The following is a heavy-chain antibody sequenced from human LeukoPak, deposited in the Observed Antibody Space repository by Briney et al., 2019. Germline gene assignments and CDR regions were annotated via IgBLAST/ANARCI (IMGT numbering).Heavy chain of an antibody. V-gene: IGHV3-23*01. J-gene: IGHJ4*02. CDR3: ARDIEYYYGSGSSLQFDY. CDR2: ISGSGGST. CDR1: GFTFSSYA. D-gene: IGHD3-10*01. Sequence: GGSLRLSCAASGFTFSSYAMSWVRQAPGKGLEWVSAISGSGGSTYYADSVKGRFTISRDNSKNTLYLQMNSLRAEDTAVYYCARDIEYYYGSGSSLQFDYWGQGTLVTVSS.